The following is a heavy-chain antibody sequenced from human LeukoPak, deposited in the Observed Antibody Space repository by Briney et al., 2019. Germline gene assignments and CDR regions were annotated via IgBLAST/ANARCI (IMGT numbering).Heavy chain of an antibody. CDR2: INPNSGGT. Sequence: ASVKVSCKASGYTFTGYYMHWVRQAPGQGLEWMGWINPNSGGTNYAQKFQGRVTMTRDTSISTAYMELSRLRSDDTAVYYCARDSPRVYYGSGSYYNALGYWGQGTLVTVSA. CDR1: GYTFTGYY. CDR3: ARDSPRVYYGSGSYYNALGY. D-gene: IGHD3-10*01. J-gene: IGHJ4*02. V-gene: IGHV1-2*02.